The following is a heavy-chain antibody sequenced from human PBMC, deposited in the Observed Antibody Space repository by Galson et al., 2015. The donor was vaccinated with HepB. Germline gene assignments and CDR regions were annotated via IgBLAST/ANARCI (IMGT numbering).Heavy chain of an antibody. CDR1: GFTFSSYA. Sequence: SLRLSCAASGFTFSSYAMHWVRQAPGKGLEWVAVISYDGSNKYYADSVKGRFTISRDNSKNTLYLHMNSLRAEDTAVYYCARGAYYDFWSGYYGIAVACKGFDYWGQATLVTVSP. D-gene: IGHD3-3*01. CDR3: ARGAYYDFWSGYYGIAVACKGFDY. J-gene: IGHJ4*02. CDR2: ISYDGSNK. V-gene: IGHV3-30-3*01.